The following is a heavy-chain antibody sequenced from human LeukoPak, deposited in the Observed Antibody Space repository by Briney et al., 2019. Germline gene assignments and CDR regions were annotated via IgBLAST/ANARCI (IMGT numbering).Heavy chain of an antibody. CDR2: IYTSGST. J-gene: IGHJ6*02. D-gene: IGHD3-3*01. V-gene: IGHV4-4*07. CDR3: ARGLTIFGVVSPLYYYGMDV. Sequence: SETLSLTCTVSGGSISSYYWSWIRQPAGKGLEWIGRIYTSGSTNYNPSLKSRVTMSVDTSQNQLSLKLSSVTAADTAVYYCARGLTIFGVVSPLYYYGMDVWGQGTTVTVSS. CDR1: GGSISSYY.